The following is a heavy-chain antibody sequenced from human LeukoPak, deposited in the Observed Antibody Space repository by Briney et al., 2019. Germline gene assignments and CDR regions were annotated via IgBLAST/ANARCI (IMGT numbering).Heavy chain of an antibody. CDR2: IYHGGTT. D-gene: IGHD4-23*01. CDR1: GDSITTSRW. V-gene: IGHV4-4*02. J-gene: IGHJ4*02. CDR3: ATYLYGGDYGSYYFEY. Sequence: PSGTLSLTCAVSGDSITTSRWWSWARPPPGKGLEWIGEIYHGGTTNYNPSLKSRVIMSVDKSKNHFSLKLTSVTAADTAVYYCATYLYGGDYGSYYFEYWGQGTLVTVSS.